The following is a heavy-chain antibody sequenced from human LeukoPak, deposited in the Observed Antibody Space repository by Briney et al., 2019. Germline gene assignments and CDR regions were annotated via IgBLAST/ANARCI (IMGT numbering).Heavy chain of an antibody. D-gene: IGHD5-18*01. CDR2: INTSGGTT. CDR1: GFTFSNSD. CDR3: AKVRYTYGPFYDF. V-gene: IGHV3-23*01. Sequence: GGSLRLSCAVSGFTFSNSDMICLPQSPGKGVEGVATINTSGGTTYYADSVKGQFTISRDNSTNTLYLQMNSLRAEDTAVYYCAKVRYTYGPFYDFWGQGTLVTVSS. J-gene: IGHJ4*02.